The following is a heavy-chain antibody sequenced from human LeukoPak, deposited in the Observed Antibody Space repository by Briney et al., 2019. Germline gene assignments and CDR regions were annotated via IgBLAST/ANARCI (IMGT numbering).Heavy chain of an antibody. Sequence: GASVKVSCKASGYTFTSYAMNWVRQAPGQGLEWMGWINTNTGNPTYAQGFTGRFVFSLDTSVGTAYLQISSLKAEDTAVYYCARSQYSEGVLRYFDWLLLLDYWGQGTLVTVSS. D-gene: IGHD3-9*01. CDR1: GYTFTSYA. CDR2: INTNTGNP. J-gene: IGHJ4*02. V-gene: IGHV7-4-1*02. CDR3: ARSQYSEGVLRYFDWLLLLDY.